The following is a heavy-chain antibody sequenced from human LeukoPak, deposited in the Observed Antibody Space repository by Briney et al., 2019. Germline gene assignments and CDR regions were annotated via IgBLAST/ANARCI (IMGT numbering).Heavy chain of an antibody. CDR1: GFTFGDYA. V-gene: IGHV3-49*03. Sequence: GGSLRLSCTASGFTFGDYAMSWFRQAPGKGLEWVGFIRSKAYGGTTEYAASVKGRFTISRDDSKSIAYLQMNSLKTEDTTVYHCTRLHGYYVWGSYRSNHANFDDRGQVALVTVSS. J-gene: IGHJ4*02. D-gene: IGHD3-16*02. CDR2: IRSKAYGGTT. CDR3: TRLHGYYVWGSYRSNHANFDD.